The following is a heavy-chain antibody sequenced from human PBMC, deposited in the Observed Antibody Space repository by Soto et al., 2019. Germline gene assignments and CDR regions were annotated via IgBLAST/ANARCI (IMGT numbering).Heavy chain of an antibody. CDR2: TSYDGRYK. Sequence: QVQLVQSGGGVVQPGRSLRLSCAASGFDFYRYSMHWVRQAPGKGLEWVAVTSYDGRYKYYADSVEGRFTISRDNSKNTVWLQMSSLREEDTAVYYCASTWIKMWLLKGDVDIWGQGTLVTVSS. J-gene: IGHJ4*02. V-gene: IGHV3-30*04. D-gene: IGHD2-15*01. CDR1: GFDFYRYS. CDR3: ASTWIKMWLLKGDVDI.